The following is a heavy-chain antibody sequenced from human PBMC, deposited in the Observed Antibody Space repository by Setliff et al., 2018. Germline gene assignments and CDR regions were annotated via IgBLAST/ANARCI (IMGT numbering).Heavy chain of an antibody. V-gene: IGHV3-30*10. CDR3: AREPFPYYFDY. CDR1: GFTFSSYA. Sequence: GGSLRFSCAASGFTFSSYAMHWVRQAPGRGLEWVAVISYDGSNKYYTDSVKGRFTISRDNSKNTLYLQMNGLRAEDTAVYYCAREPFPYYFDYWGQGTLVTVSS. J-gene: IGHJ4*02. CDR2: ISYDGSNK.